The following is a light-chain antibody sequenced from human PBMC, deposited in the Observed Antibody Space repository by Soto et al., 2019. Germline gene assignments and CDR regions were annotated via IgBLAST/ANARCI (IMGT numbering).Light chain of an antibody. CDR1: SSDVGSYNL. V-gene: IGLV2-23*02. J-gene: IGLJ1*01. Sequence: QSVLTQPASVSGSPGQSITISCTGTSSDVGSYNLVSWYQQHPGKAPKLMNYEVSKRPSGVSNHFSGSKSDNTTSQTISGLQAEDEADYYCCSYAGSSTYVFGTGT. CDR3: CSYAGSSTYV. CDR2: EVS.